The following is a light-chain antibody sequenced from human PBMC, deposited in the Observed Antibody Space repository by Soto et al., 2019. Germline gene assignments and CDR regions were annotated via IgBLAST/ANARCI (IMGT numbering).Light chain of an antibody. J-gene: IGKJ1*01. Sequence: ENVSTQSPGSQSLSPGERATLSCRASQSISSNLAWYQQKPGQAPRLLIYGASTRATGIPARFSGSGSGTDFTLTISRLEPEDFAVYYCQQYGSSGMFGQGTKVDI. CDR1: QSISSN. V-gene: IGKV3-20*01. CDR2: GAS. CDR3: QQYGSSGM.